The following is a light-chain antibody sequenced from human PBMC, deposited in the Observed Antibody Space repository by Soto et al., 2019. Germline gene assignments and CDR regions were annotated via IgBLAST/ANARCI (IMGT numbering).Light chain of an antibody. CDR3: QQYNSYLYT. J-gene: IGKJ2*01. Sequence: DIQMTQSPSTLSASVGDRVTITCRASQSISSWLAWYQQKPGKAPKLLIYDASSLESGVPSRFSGSGSGTEFPLTISSPQPDDFATYYCQQYNSYLYTFGQGTKLEIK. V-gene: IGKV1-5*01. CDR1: QSISSW. CDR2: DAS.